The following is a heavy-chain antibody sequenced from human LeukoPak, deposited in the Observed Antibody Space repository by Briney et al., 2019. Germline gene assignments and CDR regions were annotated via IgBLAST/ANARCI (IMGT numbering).Heavy chain of an antibody. J-gene: IGHJ4*02. CDR3: ARAQFRRDGYKFDY. Sequence: KPSETLSLTCSVSGGSISSYYWGWIRQPPGKGLEWIGSIYHSGSTYYNPSLKSRVTISVDTSKNQFSLKLSSVTAADTAVYYCARAQFRRDGYKFDYWGQGTLVTVSS. D-gene: IGHD5-24*01. CDR1: GGSISSYY. CDR2: IYHSGST. V-gene: IGHV4-38-2*02.